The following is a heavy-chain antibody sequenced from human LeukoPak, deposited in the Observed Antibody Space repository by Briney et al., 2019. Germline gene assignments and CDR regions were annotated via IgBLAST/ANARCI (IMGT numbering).Heavy chain of an antibody. Sequence: PSETLSLTCTVSGGSISSSSYYWSWIRQPPGKGLEWIGYIYYSGSTNYNPSLKSRVIISVDTSKNQFSLKLSSVTAADTAVYYCARDYYDSSGYYNGFDYWGQGTLVTVSS. J-gene: IGHJ4*02. CDR2: IYYSGST. V-gene: IGHV4-61*01. CDR1: GGSISSSSYY. CDR3: ARDYYDSSGYYNGFDY. D-gene: IGHD3-22*01.